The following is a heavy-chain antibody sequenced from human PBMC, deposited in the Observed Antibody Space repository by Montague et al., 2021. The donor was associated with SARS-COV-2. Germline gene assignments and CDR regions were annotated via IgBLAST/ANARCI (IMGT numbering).Heavy chain of an antibody. Sequence: SETRSLTCTVSGGSISSSNYYWGWIRQPPGKGLEWIGNMYYSGSTYYNPSLKSRVTISIDTFKNQFSLKLSSVTAADTAVYYCARDDIVLQGVTKGMDVWGQGTTVTVSS. CDR1: GGSISSSNYY. D-gene: IGHD3-10*01. CDR3: ARDDIVLQGVTKGMDV. J-gene: IGHJ6*02. CDR2: MYYSGST. V-gene: IGHV4-39*07.